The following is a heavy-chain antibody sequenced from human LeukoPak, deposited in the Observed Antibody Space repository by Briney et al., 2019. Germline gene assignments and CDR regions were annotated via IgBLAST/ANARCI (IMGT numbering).Heavy chain of an antibody. J-gene: IGHJ4*02. Sequence: GVSLRLSCAASGFTFSSYAMHWVRQAPGKGLEWVAVISYDGSNKYYADSVKGRFTISRDNSKNTLYLQMNSLRAEDTAVYYCARDLHDSSGYSSYWGQGTLVTVSS. CDR1: GFTFSSYA. D-gene: IGHD3-22*01. CDR2: ISYDGSNK. V-gene: IGHV3-30*04. CDR3: ARDLHDSSGYSSY.